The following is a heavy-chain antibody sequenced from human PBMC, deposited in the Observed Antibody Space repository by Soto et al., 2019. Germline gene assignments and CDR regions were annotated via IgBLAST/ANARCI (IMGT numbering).Heavy chain of an antibody. V-gene: IGHV4-61*01. J-gene: IGHJ6*02. Sequence: SETLSLSCTVSGDSLNSGTYYWSWIRQPPGKVLEWIGRIYYSGSTDQHPSLKRRVSLSVDTSKNQFSLKLSSVTAADAAIYFWARDQKVDTDMGGYYYYTMDIWVEGTTVAVS. D-gene: IGHD5-18*01. CDR3: ARDQKVDTDMGGYYYYTMDI. CDR2: IYYSGST. CDR1: GDSLNSGTYY.